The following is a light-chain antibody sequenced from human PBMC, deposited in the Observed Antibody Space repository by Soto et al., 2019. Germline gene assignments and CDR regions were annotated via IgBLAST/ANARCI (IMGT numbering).Light chain of an antibody. CDR3: QKYNSAPWT. J-gene: IGKJ1*01. V-gene: IGKV1-27*01. Sequence: DIQITQSPSSLSASVGDRVTITCRASQGISNYLAWYQQKPGKVPRLLIFAASTLQSGAPSRFRGAGSETDVTLTIIGLQPEDVATYYCQKYNSAPWTFGQGTKVDIK. CDR1: QGISNY. CDR2: AAS.